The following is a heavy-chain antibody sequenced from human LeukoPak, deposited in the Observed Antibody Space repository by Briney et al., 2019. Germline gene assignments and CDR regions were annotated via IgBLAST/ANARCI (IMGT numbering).Heavy chain of an antibody. J-gene: IGHJ4*02. CDR3: ARDYPNYHFDY. CDR2: ISYDGSNK. V-gene: IGHV3-30-3*01. Sequence: GGSLRLSCAASGFTFSSYAMHWVRQAPGKGLEWVAVISYDGSNKFYADSVKGRFTISRDNSKNTLYLQTNSLRAEDTAVYYCARDYPNYHFDYWGQGTLVTVSS. D-gene: IGHD1-7*01. CDR1: GFTFSSYA.